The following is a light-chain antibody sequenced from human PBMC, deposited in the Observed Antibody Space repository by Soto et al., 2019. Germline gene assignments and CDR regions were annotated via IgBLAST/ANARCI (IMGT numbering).Light chain of an antibody. J-gene: IGKJ4*01. V-gene: IGKV1-6*01. CDR3: LQDYSYPLI. CDR1: QGIRND. Sequence: QVTQFPSSLSASVGDRVTITCRPSQGIRNDLGWYQQKPGKAPKLLIYGASNLQTGVPSRFSGSGSGTDFTLTISSLQPEDAGTYYCLQDYSYPLIFRGGTKVEIK. CDR2: GAS.